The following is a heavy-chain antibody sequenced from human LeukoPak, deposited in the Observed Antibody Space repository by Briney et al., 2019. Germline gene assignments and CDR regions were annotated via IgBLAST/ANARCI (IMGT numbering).Heavy chain of an antibody. Sequence: GGSLRLSCAASGFTFSSYWMSWVRQAPGKGLEWVANIKQDGSEKYYVDSVRGRFTISRDNAKNSLYLQMDSLRAEDTAVYYCAKGNFRLDYWGQGTLVTVSS. CDR3: AKGNFRLDY. V-gene: IGHV3-7*01. D-gene: IGHD1-7*01. J-gene: IGHJ4*02. CDR1: GFTFSSYW. CDR2: IKQDGSEK.